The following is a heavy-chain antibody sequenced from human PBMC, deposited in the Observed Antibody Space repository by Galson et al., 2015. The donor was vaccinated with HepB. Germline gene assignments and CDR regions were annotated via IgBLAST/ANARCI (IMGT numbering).Heavy chain of an antibody. CDR2: ITGTGDRT. CDR3: AKGVGAETRFDY. J-gene: IGHJ4*02. Sequence: ALRLSCAASGVTFSTDAMSWVRQAPGRGLEWVAYITGTGDRTDYADAVKGRFTISRDNSKSTLHLQMNSLRDEDTALYYCAKGVGAETRFDYWGQGNLVTVTS. CDR1: GVTFSTDA. D-gene: IGHD1-26*01. V-gene: IGHV3-23*01.